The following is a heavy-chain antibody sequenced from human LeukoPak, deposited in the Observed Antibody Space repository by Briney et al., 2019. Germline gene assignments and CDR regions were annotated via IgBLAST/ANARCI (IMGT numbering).Heavy chain of an antibody. CDR2: INPSGGST. Sequence: ASVKVSCKASGYTFTSYYMHWVRQAPGQGLEWMGIINPSGGSTSYAQKFQGRVTMTRDTSTSTVYMELSSLRSEDTAVYYCATAPIGYLRYYGMDVWGQGTTVTVSS. J-gene: IGHJ6*02. V-gene: IGHV1-46*01. CDR3: ATAPIGYLRYYGMDV. D-gene: IGHD5-18*01. CDR1: GYTFTSYY.